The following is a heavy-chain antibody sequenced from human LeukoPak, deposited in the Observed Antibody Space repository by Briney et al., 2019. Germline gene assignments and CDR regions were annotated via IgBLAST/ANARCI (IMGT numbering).Heavy chain of an antibody. D-gene: IGHD5-12*01. J-gene: IGHJ6*02. CDR2: IYHSGST. Sequence: PTETLSFTCAVSGGSISSSNWWCWVRQPPGKGLEWIGEIYHSGSTNYNPSLKSRVTISVDKSKNQFSLKLSSVTAADTAVYFCAREAGDIVAMILGYYYYGMDVWGQGTTVTVSS. CDR3: AREAGDIVAMILGYYYYGMDV. CDR1: GGSISSSNW. V-gene: IGHV4-4*01.